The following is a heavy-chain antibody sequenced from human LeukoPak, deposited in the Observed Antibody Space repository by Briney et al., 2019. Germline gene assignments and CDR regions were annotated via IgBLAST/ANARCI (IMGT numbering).Heavy chain of an antibody. CDR2: VGHSGSA. CDR3: ARVSRGNSVGGDY. Sequence: PSETLSLTCSVSGGSFSAYFWRWIRQPPGKGLEWIGDVGHSGSADYNPSLKGRVTISLDTSKNQFSLKLSSVTAADTAMYYCARVSRGNSVGGDYWGQGTLVTVSS. CDR1: GGSFSAYF. J-gene: IGHJ4*02. D-gene: IGHD4-23*01. V-gene: IGHV4-34*01.